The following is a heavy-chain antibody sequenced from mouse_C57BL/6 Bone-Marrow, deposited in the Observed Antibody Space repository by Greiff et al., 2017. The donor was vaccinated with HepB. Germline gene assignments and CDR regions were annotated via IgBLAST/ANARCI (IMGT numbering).Heavy chain of an antibody. D-gene: IGHD1-1*01. CDR2: IYPGNSDT. CDR1: GYTFTSYW. J-gene: IGHJ1*03. V-gene: IGHV1-5*01. Sequence: VQLQQSGTVLARPGASVKMSCKTSGYTFTSYWMHWVKQRPGKGLEWIGAIYPGNSDTSYNQKFKGKAKLTAVTSASTAYMELSSLTNEDSAVYYCTREGYYYGSSSYWYFDVWGTGTTVTVSS. CDR3: TREGYYYGSSSYWYFDV.